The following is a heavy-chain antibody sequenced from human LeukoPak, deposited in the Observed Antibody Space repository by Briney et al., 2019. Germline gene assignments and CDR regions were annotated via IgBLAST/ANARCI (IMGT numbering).Heavy chain of an antibody. Sequence: ASVKVSCKVSGYTLTGLSMHWVRQAPGKGLEWMGGFDPEDGETIYAQKFQGRVTMTEDTSTDTAYMELSSLRSEDTAVYYCATDVRAYCSSTSCYPYYYYGMDVWGQGTTVTVSS. CDR3: ATDVRAYCSSTSCYPYYYYGMDV. CDR2: FDPEDGET. V-gene: IGHV1-24*01. D-gene: IGHD2-2*01. CDR1: GYTLTGLS. J-gene: IGHJ6*02.